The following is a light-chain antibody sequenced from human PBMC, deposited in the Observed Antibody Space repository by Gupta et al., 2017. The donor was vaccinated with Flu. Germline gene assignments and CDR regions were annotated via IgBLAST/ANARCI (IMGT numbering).Light chain of an antibody. CDR1: QSVSSNY. CDR2: GVS. J-gene: IGKJ2*01. CDR3: QQYGNLPLT. V-gene: IGKV3-20*01. Sequence: GTLSLSPGERATLSCRASQSVSSNYLAWYQQKPGQAPRLLIYGVSSRATDIPDRFSGSGSGTDFTLTINRLEPEDFAVYYCQQYGNLPLTFGQGTKVEIK.